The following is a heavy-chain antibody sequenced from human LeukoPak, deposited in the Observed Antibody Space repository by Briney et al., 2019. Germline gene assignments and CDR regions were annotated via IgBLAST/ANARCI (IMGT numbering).Heavy chain of an antibody. CDR1: GYIFTSYY. J-gene: IGHJ4*02. D-gene: IGHD3-3*01. V-gene: IGHV1-2*02. CDR3: AREPLPYDFWSGRFDY. Sequence: GASVKVSCKASGYIFTSYYMHWVRQAPGQGLEWMGWINPNSGGTNYAQKFQGRVTMTRDTSISTAYMELSRLRSDDTAVYYCAREPLPYDFWSGRFDYWGQGTLVTVSS. CDR2: INPNSGGT.